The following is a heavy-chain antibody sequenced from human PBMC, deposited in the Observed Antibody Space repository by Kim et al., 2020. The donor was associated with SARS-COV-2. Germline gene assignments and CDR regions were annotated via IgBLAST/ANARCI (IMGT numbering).Heavy chain of an antibody. CDR1: GYTVTGYY. CDR3: ARGMHVTVISHVPSDAFDI. D-gene: IGHD3-22*01. V-gene: IGHV1-2*06. CDR2: INPNSGGT. J-gene: IGHJ3*02. Sequence: ASVKVSCKASGYTVTGYYMHWVRQAPGQGLEWMGRINPNSGGTNYAQNFQGRVTMTRDTSISTAYMELSRLTSEDTAVYYCARGMHVTVISHVPSDAFDIWGLGTMVTVSS.